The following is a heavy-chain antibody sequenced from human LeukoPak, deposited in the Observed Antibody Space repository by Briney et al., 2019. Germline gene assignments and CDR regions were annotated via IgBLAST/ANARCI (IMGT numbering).Heavy chain of an antibody. J-gene: IGHJ4*02. CDR3: AKHRDTAVVTGDY. D-gene: IGHD5-18*01. V-gene: IGHV3-23*01. CDR2: ISGSGGST. Sequence: AGGSLRLSCAASGITFSSYAMSWVRQGPGKGLEWVSVISGSGGSTYYADSVKGRFTMSRDNSKNTLHLQMNSLRAEDTAVYYCAKHRDTAVVTGDYWGQGTLVTVSS. CDR1: GITFSSYA.